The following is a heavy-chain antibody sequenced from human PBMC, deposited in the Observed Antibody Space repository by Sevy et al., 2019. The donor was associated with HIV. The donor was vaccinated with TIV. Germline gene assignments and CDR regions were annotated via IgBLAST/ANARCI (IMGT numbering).Heavy chain of an antibody. J-gene: IGHJ4*02. CDR3: ARDDHWAFDY. Sequence: GGSLRLSCAASGFIFSGYAMYWVRQAPGKGLEWVSYISSSSGTIRYADSVKGRLTISRDNAKNSLFLQMNSLRAEDTAVYYCARDDHWAFDYWGQGALVTVSS. D-gene: IGHD7-27*01. V-gene: IGHV3-48*01. CDR1: GFIFSGYA. CDR2: ISSSSGTI.